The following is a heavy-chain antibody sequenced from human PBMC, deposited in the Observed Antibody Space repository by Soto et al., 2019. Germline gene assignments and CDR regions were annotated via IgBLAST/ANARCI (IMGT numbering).Heavy chain of an antibody. CDR2: ITSDGRT. J-gene: IGHJ4*02. V-gene: IGHV3-23*01. CDR1: GFTFSSYA. Sequence: GGSLRLSCAASGFTFSSYAMSWVRQAPGKGLEWVPIITSDGRTYYADSVKGRLTISRDNSKNTVYLQMNSLRAEDTAVYYCAKDYSTVTTDPLSVVLFDYWGQGALVTVSS. CDR3: AKDYSTVTTDPLSVVLFDY. D-gene: IGHD4-17*01.